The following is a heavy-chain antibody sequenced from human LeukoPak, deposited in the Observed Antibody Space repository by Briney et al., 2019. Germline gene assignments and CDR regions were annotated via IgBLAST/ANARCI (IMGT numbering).Heavy chain of an antibody. J-gene: IGHJ4*02. CDR2: IYYSGST. Sequence: SETLSLTCTVSGGSISSSSYYWGWIRQPPGTGLEWIGSIYYSGSTYYNPSLKSRVTISVDTSKNQFSLKLSSVTAADTAVYYCARLAWGFSSSQYFDYWGQGTLVTVSS. CDR1: GGSISSSSYY. V-gene: IGHV4-39*01. D-gene: IGHD6-6*01. CDR3: ARLAWGFSSSQYFDY.